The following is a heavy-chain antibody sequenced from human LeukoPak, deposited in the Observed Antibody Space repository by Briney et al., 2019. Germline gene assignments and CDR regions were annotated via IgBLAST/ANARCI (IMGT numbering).Heavy chain of an antibody. CDR2: IYYSGST. CDR3: ALGYSDAFDI. Sequence: SETLSLTCTVSGGFISSYYWSWIRQPPGKGLEWIGYIYYSGSTNYNPSLKSRVTISVDTSKNQFSLKLSSVTAADTAVYYCALGYSDAFDIWGQGTMVTVSS. CDR1: GGFISSYY. D-gene: IGHD5-18*01. V-gene: IGHV4-59*01. J-gene: IGHJ3*02.